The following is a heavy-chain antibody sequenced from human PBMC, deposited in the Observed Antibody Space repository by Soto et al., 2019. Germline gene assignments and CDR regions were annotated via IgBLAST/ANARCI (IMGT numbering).Heavy chain of an antibody. Sequence: ASVKVSCKASGYTFTSYGISWVRQAPGQGLEWMGWISAYNGNTNYAQKLQGRVTMTTDTSTSTAYMELRSLRSDDTAVYYCARGRNSGYDIDDYYYYMDVWGKGTTVTVS. J-gene: IGHJ6*03. CDR2: ISAYNGNT. V-gene: IGHV1-18*01. CDR1: GYTFTSYG. D-gene: IGHD5-12*01. CDR3: ARGRNSGYDIDDYYYYMDV.